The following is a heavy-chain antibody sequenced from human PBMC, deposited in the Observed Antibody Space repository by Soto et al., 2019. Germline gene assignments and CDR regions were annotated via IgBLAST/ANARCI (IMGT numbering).Heavy chain of an antibody. CDR3: ARDHVVVAATFRASYYGMDV. D-gene: IGHD2-15*01. V-gene: IGHV3-30-3*01. J-gene: IGHJ6*02. Sequence: QVQLVESGGGVVQPGRSLRLSCAASGFTFSSYAMHWVRQAPGKGLEWVAVISYDGSNKYYADSVKGRFTISRDNSKKPLYLQMNSLRAEDTAVYYCARDHVVVAATFRASYYGMDVWGQGTTVTVSS. CDR1: GFTFSSYA. CDR2: ISYDGSNK.